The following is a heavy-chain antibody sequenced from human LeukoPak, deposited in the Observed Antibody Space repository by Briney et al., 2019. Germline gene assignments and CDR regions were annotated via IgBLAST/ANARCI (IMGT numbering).Heavy chain of an antibody. J-gene: IGHJ4*02. D-gene: IGHD3-10*01. CDR2: ISSSSSTI. CDR3: ARDTRATMVRGQKDY. Sequence: PGGSLRLSCAASGFTFSSYSMNWVRQAPGRGLEWVSYISSSSSTIYYADSVKGRFTISRDNAKNSLYLQMNSLRAEDTAVYYCARDTRATMVRGQKDYWGQGTLVTVSS. CDR1: GFTFSSYS. V-gene: IGHV3-48*04.